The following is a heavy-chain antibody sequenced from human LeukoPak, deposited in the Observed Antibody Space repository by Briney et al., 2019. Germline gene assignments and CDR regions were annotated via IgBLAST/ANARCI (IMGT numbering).Heavy chain of an antibody. CDR3: AKDYYSGSGTPRGYFFDH. CDR2: VSLDGANK. Sequence: PGGSLRLSCAASGFSFSDYAMHWVRQAPGKGLEWVAIVSLDGANKYYADSVKGRFTVTSGNSENTLYLQMNSLRAEDTAIYYCAKDYYSGSGTPRGYFFDHWGQGSLVAVSS. J-gene: IGHJ4*02. D-gene: IGHD3-10*01. CDR1: GFSFSDYA. V-gene: IGHV3-33*05.